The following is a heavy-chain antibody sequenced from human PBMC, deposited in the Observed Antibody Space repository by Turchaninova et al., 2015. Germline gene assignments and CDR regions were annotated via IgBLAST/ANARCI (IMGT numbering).Heavy chain of an antibody. J-gene: IGHJ4*02. CDR1: GFSLSTSGVG. CDR3: AHRPLRSSTGYYYYFDY. V-gene: IGHV2-5*02. D-gene: IGHD3-22*01. Sequence: QITLKESGPTLVKPTQTLTLTCTFSGFSLSTSGVGVGWIRQPPGKAPEGLDRIYWDEDKRYSPSLKTRLTLTKDTSKNQVVLTMTNMDPVDTATYYCAHRPLRSSTGYYYYFDYWGQGTQVTVSS. CDR2: IYWDEDK.